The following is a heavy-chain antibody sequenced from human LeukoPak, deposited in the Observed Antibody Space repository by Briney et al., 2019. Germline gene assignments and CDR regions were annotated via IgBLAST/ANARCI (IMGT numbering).Heavy chain of an antibody. J-gene: IGHJ5*02. CDR3: VKGLEDRPDSSGYYSNWFDP. CDR1: GFTFSTYA. V-gene: IGHV3-23*01. D-gene: IGHD3-22*01. Sequence: GGSLRLSCAASGFTFSTYAMGWVRQAPGKGLEWVSGISANGGRTYYADSVKGRFTISRDNSKNTLYVHMISLRAEDTAIYYCVKGLEDRPDSSGYYSNWFDPWGQGTLVTVSS. CDR2: ISANGGRT.